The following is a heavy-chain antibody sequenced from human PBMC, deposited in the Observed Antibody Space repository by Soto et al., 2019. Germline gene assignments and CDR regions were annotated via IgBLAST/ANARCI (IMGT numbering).Heavy chain of an antibody. CDR2: IYYSGST. Sequence: SETLSLTCTVSGGSISSYYWSWIRQPPGKGLEWIGYIYYSGSTNYNPSLKSRVTISVDTSKNQFSLKLSSVTAADTAVYYCARLSSGYYRFDYWGQGTLVTVSS. CDR1: GGSISSYY. V-gene: IGHV4-59*01. CDR3: ARLSSGYYRFDY. J-gene: IGHJ4*02. D-gene: IGHD3-22*01.